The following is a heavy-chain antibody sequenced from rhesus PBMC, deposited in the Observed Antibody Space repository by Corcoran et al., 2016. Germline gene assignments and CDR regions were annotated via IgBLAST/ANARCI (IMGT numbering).Heavy chain of an antibody. D-gene: IGHD1-1*01. CDR3: ACLTSWRRFPYYFDY. Sequence: QVQLQASGPGLVKPSETLSLTCAVSGGSFSSYWWGWFRQPPGKGLVWIGRIYGSRGSTEYNPSLKSRATISRDTSKNQFSLKLSSVTAADTAVYYCACLTSWRRFPYYFDYWGQGVLVTVSS. V-gene: IGHV4-160*01. J-gene: IGHJ4*01. CDR1: GGSFSSYW. CDR2: IYGSRGST.